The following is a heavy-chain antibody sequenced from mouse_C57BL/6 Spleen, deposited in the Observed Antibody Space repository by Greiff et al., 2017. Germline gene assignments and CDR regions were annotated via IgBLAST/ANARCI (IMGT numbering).Heavy chain of an antibody. CDR3: AKRDGYCAH. J-gene: IGHJ3*01. D-gene: IGHD2-3*01. Sequence: VQRVESGPGLVAPSQSLSITCTVSGFSLTSYGVHWVRQPPGKGLEWLGVIWGGGSTNYNSPLMSSLSISKDNTTCQVFLKMNSLQTDDTARYYCAKRDGYCAHWGQGTLVTVSA. CDR1: GFSLTSYG. CDR2: IWGGGST. V-gene: IGHV2-9*01.